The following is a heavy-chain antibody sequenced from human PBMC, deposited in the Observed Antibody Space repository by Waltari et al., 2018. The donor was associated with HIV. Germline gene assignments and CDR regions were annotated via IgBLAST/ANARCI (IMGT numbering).Heavy chain of an antibody. J-gene: IGHJ6*02. Sequence: QVRLVQSAAEVKESGSSVKVSCKASGGNINDYAFSWVRQAPGQGLEWMGGIVPALVGATKDAQKVHDTVTITAEPSTNTVYSALSSLRSDDTARCYCARDHGGGAAAGGPPYQYYLDAWGQGTSVTVSS. CDR1: GGNINDYA. D-gene: IGHD3-16*01. V-gene: IGHV1-69*01. CDR2: IVPALVGAT. CDR3: ARDHGGGAAAGGPPYQYYLDA.